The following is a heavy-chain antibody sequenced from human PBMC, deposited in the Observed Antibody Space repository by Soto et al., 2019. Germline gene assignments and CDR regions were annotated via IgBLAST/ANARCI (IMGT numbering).Heavy chain of an antibody. CDR2: IDGDGSRT. Sequence: EVRLVESGGALVQPGGSLRLSCAASGFTFGSYWMHWVRQTPGKGLVWVSRIDGDGSRTSYADSVRGRFTISRDNAKNTLYLQMNSLTVEETAVYYCARGPPEDGSYYPGHYWSQGTLVTVSS. J-gene: IGHJ4*02. V-gene: IGHV3-74*01. D-gene: IGHD1-26*01. CDR3: ARGPPEDGSYYPGHY. CDR1: GFTFGSYW.